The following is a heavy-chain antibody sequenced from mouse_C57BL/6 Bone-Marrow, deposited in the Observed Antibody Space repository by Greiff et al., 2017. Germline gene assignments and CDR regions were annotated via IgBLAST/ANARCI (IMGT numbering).Heavy chain of an antibody. CDR2: IIPSNGGT. Sequence: QVQLQQPGTELVKPGASVKLSCKASGYTFTSYWMHWVKQRPGQGLEWIGNIIPSNGGTNYNEKFKSKATLTVDKSSSTAYMQLSSLTSEDSAVYYWARGYYGSSPYFDYWGQGTTLTVSS. CDR3: ARGYYGSSPYFDY. J-gene: IGHJ2*01. V-gene: IGHV1-53*01. D-gene: IGHD1-1*01. CDR1: GYTFTSYW.